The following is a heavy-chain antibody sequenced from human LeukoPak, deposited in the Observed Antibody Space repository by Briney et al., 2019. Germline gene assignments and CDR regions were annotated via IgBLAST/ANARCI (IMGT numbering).Heavy chain of an antibody. J-gene: IGHJ4*02. CDR2: ISSSGSTI. D-gene: IGHD6-6*01. Sequence: PGGSLRPSCAASGFTFSSYEMNWVRQAPWKGLEWVSYISSSGSTIYYADSVKGRFTISRDNAKNSLYLQMNSLRAEDTAVYYCARVRYSSSPYWGQGTLVTVSS. V-gene: IGHV3-48*03. CDR1: GFTFSSYE. CDR3: ARVRYSSSPY.